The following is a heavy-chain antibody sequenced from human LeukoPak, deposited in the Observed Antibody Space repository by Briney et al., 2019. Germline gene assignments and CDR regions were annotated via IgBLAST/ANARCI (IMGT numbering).Heavy chain of an antibody. V-gene: IGHV3-15*07. CDR1: GFTFSNAW. CDR3: TAGLERPYYYGMDV. Sequence: GGSLRLSCAASGFTFSNAWMNWVRQAPGKGLEWVGRIKSKTDGGTTDYAAPVKGRFTISRDDSKNTLYLQMNSLKTEDTAVYYCTAGLERPYYYGMDVWGQGTTVTVSS. CDR2: IKSKTDGGTT. D-gene: IGHD1-1*01. J-gene: IGHJ6*02.